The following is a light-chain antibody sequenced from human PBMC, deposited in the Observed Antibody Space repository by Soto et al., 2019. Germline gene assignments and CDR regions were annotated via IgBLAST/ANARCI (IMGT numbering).Light chain of an antibody. CDR3: KRSYNTPLT. V-gene: IGKV1-39*01. CDR1: QSINDY. Sequence: DIQMTQSPSSLSASVGDRVTITCRASQSINDYLNWYQQKPVKATTLLIYLASSLQTRVPSRFTGSGSGTDFTPTTISLKTEDFATYVCKRSYNTPLTFGQGTKVEIK. J-gene: IGKJ1*01. CDR2: LAS.